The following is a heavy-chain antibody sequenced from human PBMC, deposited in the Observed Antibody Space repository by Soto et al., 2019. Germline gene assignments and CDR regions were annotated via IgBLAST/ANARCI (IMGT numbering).Heavy chain of an antibody. Sequence: SETLSLTCTVSGGSISSGGYYWSWIRQHPGKGLEWIGYIYYSGSTYYNPSLKSRVTISVDTSKNQFSLKLSSVTAADTAVYYCARAKKGIAAAENWFDPWGQGTLVTVS. J-gene: IGHJ5*02. V-gene: IGHV4-31*03. CDR3: ARAKKGIAAAENWFDP. D-gene: IGHD6-13*01. CDR1: GGSISSGGYY. CDR2: IYYSGST.